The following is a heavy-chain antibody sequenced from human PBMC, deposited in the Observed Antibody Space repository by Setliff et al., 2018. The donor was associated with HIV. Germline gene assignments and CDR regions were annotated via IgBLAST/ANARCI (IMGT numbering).Heavy chain of an antibody. CDR1: GASISSHY. Sequence: PSETLSLTCSVSGASISSHYWNWIRQPPGKGLEWIGYIYYSGSTNYNPSLKSRVTISVDTSENQFSLKLSSVTAADTAVYYCAREWRGRYYYYMDVWGKGTTVTVSS. V-gene: IGHV4-59*11. CDR3: AREWRGRYYYYMDV. D-gene: IGHD3-10*01. J-gene: IGHJ6*03. CDR2: IYYSGST.